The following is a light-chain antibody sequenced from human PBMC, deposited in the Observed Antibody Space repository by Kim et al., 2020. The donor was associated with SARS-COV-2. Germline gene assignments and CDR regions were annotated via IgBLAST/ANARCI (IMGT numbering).Light chain of an antibody. CDR3: QAWDSSTVV. V-gene: IGLV3-1*01. Sequence: VSPVQTASVTCSGDKLGDKYACWYQQKPGQSPVLVIYQDSKGPSGIPERFSGSNSGNTATLTISGTQAMDEADYYCQAWDSSTVVFGGGTQLTVL. J-gene: IGLJ2*01. CDR1: KLGDKY. CDR2: QDS.